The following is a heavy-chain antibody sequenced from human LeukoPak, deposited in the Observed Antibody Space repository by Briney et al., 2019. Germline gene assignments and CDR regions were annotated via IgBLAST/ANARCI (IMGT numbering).Heavy chain of an antibody. V-gene: IGHV1-8*01. CDR3: ARDYFETSGSVYHFYGLDV. CDR1: GYTFTSYD. D-gene: IGHD3-22*01. CDR2: MNPNSGKT. J-gene: IGHJ6*02. Sequence: ASVRVSCKASGYTFTSYDINWVRQAPGQGLEWMGWMNPNSGKTGYAQSFQGRVTMTRDTSTDTAYMELNSLRSEDTAVYYCARDYFETSGSVYHFYGLDVWGLGTTVTVS.